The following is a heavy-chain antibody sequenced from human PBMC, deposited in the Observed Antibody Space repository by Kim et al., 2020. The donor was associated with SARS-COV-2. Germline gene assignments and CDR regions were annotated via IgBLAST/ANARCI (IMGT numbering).Heavy chain of an antibody. Sequence: YNPYLKSRVTISVDTSKNQFSLKLSSVTAADTAVYYCARGLWFGEAPDYWGQGTLVTVSS. J-gene: IGHJ4*02. V-gene: IGHV4-34*01. CDR3: ARGLWFGEAPDY. D-gene: IGHD3-10*01.